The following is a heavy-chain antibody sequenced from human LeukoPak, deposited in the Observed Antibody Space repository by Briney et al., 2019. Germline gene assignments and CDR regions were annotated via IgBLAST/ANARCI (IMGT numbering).Heavy chain of an antibody. Sequence: ASVKVSCKASGYTFTGYYLHWVRQAPGQGLEWMGWITPNSGGTNYAQSFQGRVTMTRDTSISTAYMELSRLRSDDTAVYYCAREAYDSGSFRTDYYYMDVWGKGTTVTISS. CDR2: ITPNSGGT. J-gene: IGHJ6*03. D-gene: IGHD3-10*01. CDR3: AREAYDSGSFRTDYYYMDV. V-gene: IGHV1-2*02. CDR1: GYTFTGYY.